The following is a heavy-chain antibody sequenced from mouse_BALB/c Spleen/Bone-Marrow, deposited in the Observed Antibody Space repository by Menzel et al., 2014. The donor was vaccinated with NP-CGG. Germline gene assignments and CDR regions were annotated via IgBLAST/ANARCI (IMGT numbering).Heavy chain of an antibody. V-gene: IGHV5-17*02. CDR3: ARSLITTATYYFDY. Sequence: VQLQQSGGGLVQPGGSRKLSCAASGFTFSSFGMHWVRQAPEKGLEWVAYISSGSSTIYYADTVKGRFTISRDNPKNTLFLQMTSRRSEDTAMYYCARSLITTATYYFDYWGQGTTLTVSS. D-gene: IGHD1-2*01. J-gene: IGHJ2*01. CDR2: ISSGSSTI. CDR1: GFTFSSFG.